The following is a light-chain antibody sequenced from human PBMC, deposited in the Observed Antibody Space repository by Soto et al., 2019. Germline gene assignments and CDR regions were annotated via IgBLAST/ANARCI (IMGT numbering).Light chain of an antibody. Sequence: DIQMTQSPSTLSASVGDSVTITCRDSQSISDSLAWYQQKPGKAPKLLIYEASSLKSGVPSRFSGSRSGTEYTLTISSLQPDDFATYYCQQYNGYWTFGQGTKVEIK. J-gene: IGKJ1*01. CDR1: QSISDS. CDR2: EAS. CDR3: QQYNGYWT. V-gene: IGKV1-5*03.